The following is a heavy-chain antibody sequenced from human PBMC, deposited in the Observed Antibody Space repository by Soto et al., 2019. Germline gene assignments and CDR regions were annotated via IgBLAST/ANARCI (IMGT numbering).Heavy chain of an antibody. CDR1: GGTFSSYA. D-gene: IGHD5-12*01. V-gene: IGHV1-69*13. CDR2: IIPIFGTA. Sequence: GASVKVSCKASGGTFSSYAISWVRQAPGQGLEWMGGIIPIFGTANYAQKFQGRVTITADESTSTAYMELSSLRSEDTAVYYCARESDGYNHDFDYWGQGTLVTVSS. J-gene: IGHJ4*02. CDR3: ARESDGYNHDFDY.